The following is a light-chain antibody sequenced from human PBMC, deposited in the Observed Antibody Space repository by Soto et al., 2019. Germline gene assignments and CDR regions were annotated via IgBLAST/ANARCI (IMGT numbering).Light chain of an antibody. J-gene: IGKJ4*01. Sequence: ALQLTQSPSSLSASVGDRVTITCRASQDISSALAWYQQKPGKAPALLIYDASTLESGVPSRFSGSGSGTDFTLTINSLQPEDFSTYYCQQFNRFPLSFGGGTKVEIK. CDR2: DAS. CDR1: QDISSA. V-gene: IGKV1-13*02. CDR3: QQFNRFPLS.